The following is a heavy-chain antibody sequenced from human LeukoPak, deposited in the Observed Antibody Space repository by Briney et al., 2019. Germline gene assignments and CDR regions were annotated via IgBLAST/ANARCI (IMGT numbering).Heavy chain of an antibody. D-gene: IGHD3-22*01. Sequence: PGGSLRLSCAASGFTVSSNYMSWVRQAPGKGLEWVSVIYSGGSTYYADSVKGRFTISRDNSKNTLYLQMNSLRAEDTAVYYCASSGDSSGYYYVAAWGQGTLVTVSS. V-gene: IGHV3-53*01. CDR1: GFTVSSNY. J-gene: IGHJ5*02. CDR3: ASSGDSSGYYYVAA. CDR2: IYSGGST.